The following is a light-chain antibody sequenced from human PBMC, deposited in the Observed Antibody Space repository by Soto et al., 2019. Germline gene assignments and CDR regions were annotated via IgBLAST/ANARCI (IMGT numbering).Light chain of an antibody. V-gene: IGKV1-39*01. CDR2: SAS. CDR3: QQPYSVPLT. CDR1: QTISVY. Sequence: DIQIPQLPSSLSASVGDSVTITCRASQTISVYLNWYQQKPGRAPAVLIYSASTRRSGVPSRFSGSGSGTDFTLTITSLQPEDFATYYCQQPYSVPLTFGGGTKVDIK. J-gene: IGKJ4*01.